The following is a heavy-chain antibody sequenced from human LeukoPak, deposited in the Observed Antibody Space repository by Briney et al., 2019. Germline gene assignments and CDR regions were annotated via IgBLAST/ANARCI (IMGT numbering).Heavy chain of an antibody. CDR1: GFTFSNCW. CDR3: ARDYVVVAAPLYFDY. Sequence: GGSLRLSCAASGFTFSNCWMSWIRQAPGKGLEWVANIKQDGSEKYYVDSVKGRFTISRDNAKNSLYLQMNSLRAEDTAVYYCARDYVVVAAPLYFDYWGQGTLVTVSS. J-gene: IGHJ4*02. V-gene: IGHV3-7*01. CDR2: IKQDGSEK. D-gene: IGHD2-15*01.